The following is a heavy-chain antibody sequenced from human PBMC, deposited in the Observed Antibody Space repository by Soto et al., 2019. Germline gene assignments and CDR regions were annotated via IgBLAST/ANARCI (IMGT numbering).Heavy chain of an antibody. D-gene: IGHD3-22*01. CDR3: ARMESSGDAFDI. V-gene: IGHV1-24*01. J-gene: IGHJ3*02. Sequence: ASVKVSCKVSGYTLTELSMHWVRQAPGKGLEWMGGFDPEDGETIYAQKFQGRVTMTEDTSTDTAYMELSSLRAEDTAVYYCARMESSGDAFDIWGQGTMVTVSS. CDR1: GYTLTELS. CDR2: FDPEDGET.